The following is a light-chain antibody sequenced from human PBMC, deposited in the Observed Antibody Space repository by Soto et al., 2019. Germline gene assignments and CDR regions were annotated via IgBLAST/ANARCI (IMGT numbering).Light chain of an antibody. J-gene: IGKJ1*01. CDR2: WAS. V-gene: IGKV4-1*01. Sequence: DIVMTQSPDSLAVSLGERATIKCLSSQSLLDISTNKYYLTWYQHKPGQPPKVLIYWASTRESGVPDRFSGSGSGADFTLTISSLQAEDVAVYYCQKYYMTQWTFGQGTKVEIK. CDR3: QKYYMTQWT. CDR1: QSLLDISTNKYY.